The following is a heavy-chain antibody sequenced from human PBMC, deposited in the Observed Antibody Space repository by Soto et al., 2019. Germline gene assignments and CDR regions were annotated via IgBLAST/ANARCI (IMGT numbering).Heavy chain of an antibody. CDR2: IYYSGST. D-gene: IGHD3-22*01. CDR3: ARNSSPGGQPDY. V-gene: IGHV4-30-4*01. Sequence: SETLSLTCVVSGGSISSGDYYWSWIRQPPGKGLEWIGYIYYSGSTYYNPSLKSRVTISVDTSKNQFSLKLSSVTAADTAGYYCARNSSPGGQPDYGGQGTLVTVSS. J-gene: IGHJ4*02. CDR1: GGSISSGDYY.